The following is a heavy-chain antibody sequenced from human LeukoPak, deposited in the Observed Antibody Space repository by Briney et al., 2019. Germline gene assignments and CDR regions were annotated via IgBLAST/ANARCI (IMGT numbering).Heavy chain of an antibody. V-gene: IGHV4-38-2*01. CDR1: GYSISSGYY. D-gene: IGHD3-22*01. Sequence: KPSETLSLTCAVSGYSISSGYYWGWIRQPPGKGLEWIGSIYHSGSTYYNPSLKSRVTISVDTSKNQFSLKLSSVTAADTAVYYCARHYYDSSGYGIDYWGQGTLVTVSS. CDR2: IYHSGST. J-gene: IGHJ4*02. CDR3: ARHYYDSSGYGIDY.